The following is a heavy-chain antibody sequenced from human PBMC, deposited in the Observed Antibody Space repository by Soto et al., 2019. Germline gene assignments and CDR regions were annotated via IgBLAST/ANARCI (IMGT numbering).Heavy chain of an antibody. Sequence: PSETLSLTCTVSGGSISSGDYYWSWIRQPPGKGLEWIGYIYFSGSTYYNPSLKSRVTISVDTSKNQFSLKLSSVTAADTAVYYCARVFTGFYGSGSCWFDPWGQGTLVTVSS. J-gene: IGHJ5*02. CDR3: ARVFTGFYGSGSCWFDP. CDR1: GGSISSGDYY. V-gene: IGHV4-30-4*01. D-gene: IGHD3-10*01. CDR2: IYFSGST.